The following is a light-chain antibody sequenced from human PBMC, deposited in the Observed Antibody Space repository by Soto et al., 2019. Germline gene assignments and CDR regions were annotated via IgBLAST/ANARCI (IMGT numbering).Light chain of an antibody. CDR1: QRVSSY. CDR2: DAS. J-gene: IGKJ4*01. V-gene: IGKV3-11*01. Sequence: PGERATLSCRASQRVSSYLAWYQQKPGQAPRLLIYDASNRATGISARFSGSGSGTDFTLTISSLEPEDFAVYFCQQRSNWPLTFGGGTKVEIK. CDR3: QQRSNWPLT.